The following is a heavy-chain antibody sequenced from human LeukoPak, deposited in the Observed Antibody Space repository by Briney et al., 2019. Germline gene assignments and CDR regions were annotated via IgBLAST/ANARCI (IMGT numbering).Heavy chain of an antibody. J-gene: IGHJ1*01. V-gene: IGHV1-24*01. CDR1: GYTLTELS. Sequence: ASVKVSCKVSGYTLTELSMHWVRQAPGKGLEWMGGFDPEDGETIYAQKFQGRVTMTEDTSTDTAYMELSSLRSEDAAVYYCARGCGGDCPNAEYFHHWGQGTLVTASS. CDR2: FDPEDGET. D-gene: IGHD2-21*02. CDR3: ARGCGGDCPNAEYFHH.